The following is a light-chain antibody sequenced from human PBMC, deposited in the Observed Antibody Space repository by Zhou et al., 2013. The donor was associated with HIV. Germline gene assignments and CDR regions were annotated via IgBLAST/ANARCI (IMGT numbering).Light chain of an antibody. V-gene: IGKV1-NL1*01. Sequence: DIQMTQSPSSLSASVGDRITITCRASQGIGKSLAWYQKKPGKAPKLLVYAASKLQSGVPPRFSGSGSGTDYTLTISSLQPEDAATYHCQQFXSPPXTFGRGTKVEMK. CDR2: AAS. J-gene: IGKJ4*01. CDR3: QQFXSPPXT. CDR1: QGIGKS.